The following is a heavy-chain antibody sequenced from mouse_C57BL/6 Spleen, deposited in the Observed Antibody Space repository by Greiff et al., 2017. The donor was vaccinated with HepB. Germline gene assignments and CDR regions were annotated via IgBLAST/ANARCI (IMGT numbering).Heavy chain of an antibody. Sequence: QVQLKESGPGLVQPSQSLSITCTVSGFSLTSYGVHWVRQSPGKGLEWLGVIWRGGSTDYNAAFMSRLSITKDNSKSQVFFKMNSLQADDTAIYYCAKKLNWDAYYAMDYWGEGTSVTVSS. V-gene: IGHV2-5*01. D-gene: IGHD4-1*01. CDR1: GFSLTSYG. J-gene: IGHJ4*01. CDR2: IWRGGST. CDR3: AKKLNWDAYYAMDY.